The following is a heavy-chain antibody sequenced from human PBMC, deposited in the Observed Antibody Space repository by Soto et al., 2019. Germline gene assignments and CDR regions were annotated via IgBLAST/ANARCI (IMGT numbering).Heavy chain of an antibody. D-gene: IGHD2-15*01. CDR3: VKDHRDASDSTFYSDSDY. Sequence: LGGSLRLSCAASGFTFSSYGMHWVRQAPGKGLEWVAVIWYDGSNKYYADSVKGRFTISRDNAKNSLYLQMNSLSAEDTAMYYCVKDHRDASDSTFYSDSDYWGQGTPVTVSS. V-gene: IGHV3-33*03. J-gene: IGHJ4*02. CDR1: GFTFSSYG. CDR2: IWYDGSNK.